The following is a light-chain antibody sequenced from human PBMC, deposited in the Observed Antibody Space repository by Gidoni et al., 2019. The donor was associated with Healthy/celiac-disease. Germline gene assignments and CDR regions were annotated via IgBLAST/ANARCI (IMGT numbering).Light chain of an antibody. V-gene: IGKV3-11*01. CDR2: DAS. CDR1: QSVSSY. Sequence: EIVLTQSPPTLSLSPGERATLSCRASQSVSSYLDWYQQKPGQAPRLLIYDASNRATGIPARLSGSGSGTDFTLTISSIEPEDFAVYYWQQRSNWGRIVTFXEXTRLEIK. J-gene: IGKJ5*01. CDR3: QQRSNWGRIVT.